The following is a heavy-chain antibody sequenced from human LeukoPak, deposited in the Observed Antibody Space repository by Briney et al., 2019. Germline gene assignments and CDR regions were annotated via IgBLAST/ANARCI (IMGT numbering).Heavy chain of an antibody. J-gene: IGHJ4*02. CDR1: GGSISSYY. CDR3: ARDDGDRVIDY. Sequence: SETLSPTCTVSGGSISSYYWSWIRQPPGKGLEWIGYIYYSGSTNYNPSLKSRVTISVDTSKNQFSLKLSSVTAADTAVYYCARDDGDRVIDYWGQGTLVTVSS. V-gene: IGHV4-59*01. CDR2: IYYSGST. D-gene: IGHD7-27*01.